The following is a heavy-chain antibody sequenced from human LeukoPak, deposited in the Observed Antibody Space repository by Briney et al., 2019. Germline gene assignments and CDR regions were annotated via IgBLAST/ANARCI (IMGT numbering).Heavy chain of an antibody. V-gene: IGHV3-23*01. D-gene: IGHD3/OR15-3a*01. CDR2: ISGSGENT. CDR1: GFTFSDYY. CDR3: AKSDLFDFWTGYHYYMDV. J-gene: IGHJ6*03. Sequence: GGSLRLSCAASGFTFSDYYMSWVRQAPGKGLEWVSFISGSGENTHYADSVKGRFTLSRDNSKNTLDLQMNSLRAEDTAVYYCAKSDLFDFWTGYHYYMDVWGKGTTVTVSS.